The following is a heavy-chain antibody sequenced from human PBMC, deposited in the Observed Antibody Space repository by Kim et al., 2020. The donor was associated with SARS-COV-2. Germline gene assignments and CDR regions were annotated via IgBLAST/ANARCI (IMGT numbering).Heavy chain of an antibody. J-gene: IGHJ6*02. Sequence: VKGRFTISRDNSKNTLYLQMNSLRAEDTAVYYCAKDKLRFLEWWGADPDVWGQGTTVTVSS. D-gene: IGHD3-3*01. CDR3: AKDKLRFLEWWGADPDV. V-gene: IGHV3-30*02.